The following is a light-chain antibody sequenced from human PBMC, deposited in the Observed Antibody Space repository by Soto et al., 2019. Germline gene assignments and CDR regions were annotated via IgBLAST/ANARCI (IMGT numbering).Light chain of an antibody. CDR3: QQYNSYST. Sequence: DIQMTQSPSTLSASVGDRVTITCRASQSISSGLAWYQQKPGKAPKLLIYKASSVESGVASRFSGSGSGTEFTLTISSLQPDDFATYYCQQYNSYSTFGQGTKVEIK. J-gene: IGKJ1*01. V-gene: IGKV1-5*03. CDR2: KAS. CDR1: QSISSG.